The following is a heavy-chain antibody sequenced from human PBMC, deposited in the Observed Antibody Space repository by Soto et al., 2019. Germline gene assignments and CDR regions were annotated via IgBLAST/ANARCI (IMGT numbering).Heavy chain of an antibody. J-gene: IGHJ6*02. Sequence: PAGSLTLSCTASGFTISSYAMHWIRQAPGKGLEWVAVVSYDGSNKYYANPMKGRFTISRDNSKNTLYMQMNSLRAEDTAVYYCGRDTRGKRVVVYYYYGMDVWGQGTTVTVSS. D-gene: IGHD2-15*01. CDR3: GRDTRGKRVVVYYYYGMDV. V-gene: IGHV3-30-3*01. CDR2: VSYDGSNK. CDR1: GFTISSYA.